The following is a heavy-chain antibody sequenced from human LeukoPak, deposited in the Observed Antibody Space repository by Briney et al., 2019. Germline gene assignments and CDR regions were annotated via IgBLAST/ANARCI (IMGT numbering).Heavy chain of an antibody. Sequence: ASVKVSCKASGYTFTSYYMHWVRQAPGQGLEWMGIINPSGGSTSYAQKFQGRVTMTRGMSTSTVYMELSSLRSEDTAVYYCARAGFGIFNWFDPWGQGTLVTVSS. D-gene: IGHD3-10*01. CDR3: ARAGFGIFNWFDP. CDR2: INPSGGST. CDR1: GYTFTSYY. V-gene: IGHV1-46*01. J-gene: IGHJ5*02.